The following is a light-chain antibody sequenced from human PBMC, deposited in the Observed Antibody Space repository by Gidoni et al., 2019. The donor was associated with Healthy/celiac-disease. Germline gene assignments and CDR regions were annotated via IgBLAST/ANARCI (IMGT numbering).Light chain of an antibody. CDR1: QGISSY. CDR3: QQLNSYPRT. J-gene: IGKJ3*01. CDR2: AAS. V-gene: IGKV1-9*01. Sequence: DIQLTQSPSFLSASVGDRVTITCRASQGISSYLAWYQQKPGKAPKLLIYAASTLQSGVPSRFSGRGSGTEFTLTIRSLQPEDFATDYCQQLNSYPRTFGPGTKVDIK.